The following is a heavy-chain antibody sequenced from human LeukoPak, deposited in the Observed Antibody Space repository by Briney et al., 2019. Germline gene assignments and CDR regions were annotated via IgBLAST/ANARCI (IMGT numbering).Heavy chain of an antibody. CDR2: LYYSGST. V-gene: IGHV4-59*01. CDR1: GGSFSGYY. J-gene: IGHJ4*02. CDR3: ARVLLAAAGSGGFDY. D-gene: IGHD6-13*01. Sequence: SETLSLTCAVYGGSFSGYYWSWIRQPPGKGLEWIGYLYYSGSTNYNPSLKSRVTISVDTSKNQFSLKLSSVTAADTAVYYCARVLLAAAGSGGFDYWGQGTLVTVSS.